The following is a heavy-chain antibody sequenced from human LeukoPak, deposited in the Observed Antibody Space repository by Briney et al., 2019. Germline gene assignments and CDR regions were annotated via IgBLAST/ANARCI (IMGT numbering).Heavy chain of an antibody. CDR2: IYYSGST. CDR1: GVSISSGDYY. CDR3: ARDSSGWYDYFDY. D-gene: IGHD6-19*01. J-gene: IGHJ4*02. V-gene: IGHV4-30-4*01. Sequence: PSETLSLTCTVSGVSISSGDYYWSWIRQPPGKGLEWIGYIYYSGSTYYNPSLKSRVTISVDTSKNQFSLKLSSVTAAGTAVCYCARDSSGWYDYFDYWGQGTLVTVSS.